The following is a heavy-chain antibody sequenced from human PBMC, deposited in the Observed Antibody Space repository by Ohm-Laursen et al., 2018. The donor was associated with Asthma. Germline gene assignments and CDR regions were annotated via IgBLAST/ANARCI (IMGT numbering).Heavy chain of an antibody. J-gene: IGHJ4*02. D-gene: IGHD7-27*01. Sequence: SLRLSCAASGFTFSSYGMHWVRQAPGKGLEWVAVISYDGTNKYYGHSVKGRFTISRDNSKNTLYLQMDSLRTEDTAVYYCARGWGGNYYVYWGQGTLVAVSS. CDR2: ISYDGTNK. V-gene: IGHV3-30*03. CDR1: GFTFSSYG. CDR3: ARGWGGNYYVY.